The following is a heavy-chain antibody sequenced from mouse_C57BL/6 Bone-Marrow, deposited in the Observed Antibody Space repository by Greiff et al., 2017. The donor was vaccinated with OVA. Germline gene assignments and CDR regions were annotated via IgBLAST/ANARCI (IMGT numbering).Heavy chain of an antibody. Sequence: QVQLQQSGAELVRPGASVTLSCKASGYTFTDYEMHWVKQTPVHGLEWIGAIDPETGGTAYNQKFKGKAILTADKSSSTAYMELRSLTSEDSAVDYCTRRGGAADFDYWGQGTTLTVSS. J-gene: IGHJ2*01. CDR2: IDPETGGT. CDR3: TRRGGAADFDY. CDR1: GYTFTDYE. V-gene: IGHV1-15*01.